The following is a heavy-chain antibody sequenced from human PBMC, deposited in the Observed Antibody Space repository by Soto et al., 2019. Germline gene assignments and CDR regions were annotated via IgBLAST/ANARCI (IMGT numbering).Heavy chain of an antibody. D-gene: IGHD6-13*01. V-gene: IGHV3-7*05. CDR3: ARGSSSSWYYFDY. CDR2: IKQDGSEK. Sequence: PGGSLRLSCAASGFTFSSYWMSWVRQAPGKGLEWVANIKQDGSEKYYVDSVKGRFTISRDNAKNSLFLQMNSLRAEDTAVYYCARGSSSSWYYFDYRGQGTLVTVSS. CDR1: GFTFSSYW. J-gene: IGHJ4*02.